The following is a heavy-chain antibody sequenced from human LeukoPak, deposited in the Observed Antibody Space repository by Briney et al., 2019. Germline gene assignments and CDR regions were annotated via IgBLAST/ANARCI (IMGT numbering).Heavy chain of an antibody. Sequence: GGSLRLSCAASGFTFSSYGMYWVRQAPGKGLEWVAFIRYDGSNKYYADSVKGRFTISRDNSKNTLYLQMNSLRAEDTAVYYCAKELTYGPYYYYYYMDVWGKGTTVTVSS. J-gene: IGHJ6*03. CDR1: GFTFSSYG. V-gene: IGHV3-30*02. CDR2: IRYDGSNK. D-gene: IGHD3-10*01. CDR3: AKELTYGPYYYYYYMDV.